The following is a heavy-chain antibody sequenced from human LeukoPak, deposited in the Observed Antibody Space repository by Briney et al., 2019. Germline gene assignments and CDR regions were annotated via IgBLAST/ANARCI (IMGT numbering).Heavy chain of an antibody. V-gene: IGHV3-30-3*01. J-gene: IGHJ5*02. CDR2: ISYDGSNK. Sequence: PGGSLRLSCAASGFTFSGYAMHWVRQAPGKGLEWVAVISYDGSNKYYADSVKGRFTISRDNSKNTLYLQMNSLRAEDTAVYYCARTFYGSGSNNWFDPWGQGTLVTVSS. CDR3: ARTFYGSGSNNWFDP. CDR1: GFTFSGYA. D-gene: IGHD3-10*01.